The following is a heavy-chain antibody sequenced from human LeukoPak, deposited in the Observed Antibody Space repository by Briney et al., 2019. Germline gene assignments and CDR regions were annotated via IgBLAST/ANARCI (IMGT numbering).Heavy chain of an antibody. CDR2: ISSTNKI. J-gene: IGHJ4*02. Sequence: GGSLRLSCAAAGSTFSIVSMNWVRQAPGKGLEWVSFISSTNKISYADSLKGRFTISRDNAKNSLYLQMNSLRAEDTAVYYCARGRNSGGPYYFDSWGQGPLVTVSS. D-gene: IGHD4-23*01. CDR3: ARGRNSGGPYYFDS. CDR1: GSTFSIVS. V-gene: IGHV3-21*01.